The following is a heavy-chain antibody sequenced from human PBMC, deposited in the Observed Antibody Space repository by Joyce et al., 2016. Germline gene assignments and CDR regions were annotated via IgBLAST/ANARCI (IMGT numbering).Heavy chain of an antibody. V-gene: IGHV6-1*01. Sequence: QVQMQQSGPGLVKPSQTLTLTCAISGDSVSSNSAAWNWIRQCPSRGLEWLGRTYYRSKWYNDYAFSVKSRITINPDTSRNQFSLQLNSVTPDDTAVYFCARELGEPYYFDYWGQGTLVTVSS. CDR2: TYYRSKWYN. CDR3: ARELGEPYYFDY. CDR1: GDSVSSNSAA. J-gene: IGHJ4*02. D-gene: IGHD3-16*01.